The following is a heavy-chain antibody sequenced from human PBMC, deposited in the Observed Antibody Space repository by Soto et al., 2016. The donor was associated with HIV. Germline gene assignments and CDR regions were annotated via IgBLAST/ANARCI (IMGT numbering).Heavy chain of an antibody. CDR2: INEDGSTT. D-gene: IGHD3-16*01. Sequence: EVQLVESGGSLVQPGGSLRLSCAASGFSSTNYWMHWVRQAPGRGLVWVSRINEDGSTTTYADSVRGRFTISRDIAKNTLYLQMNSLRVEDTAVYYCSRDTFGPLDYWGQGTLVTVSS. J-gene: IGHJ4*02. V-gene: IGHV3-74*01. CDR1: GFSSTNYW. CDR3: SRDTFGPLDY.